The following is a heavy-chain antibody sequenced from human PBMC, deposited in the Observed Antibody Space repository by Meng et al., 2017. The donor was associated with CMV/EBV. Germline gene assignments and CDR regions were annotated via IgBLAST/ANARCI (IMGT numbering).Heavy chain of an antibody. D-gene: IGHD3-3*01. Sequence: GGSLRLSCAASGFTFSDYYMSWIRQAPGKGLEWVANIKQDGSEKYYVDSVKGRFTISRDNAKNSLYLQMNSLRAEDTAVYYCARFNYDFWSGYPAVLYGMDVWGQGTTVTVSS. CDR3: ARFNYDFWSGYPAVLYGMDV. V-gene: IGHV3-7*01. J-gene: IGHJ6*02. CDR2: IKQDGSEK. CDR1: GFTFSDYY.